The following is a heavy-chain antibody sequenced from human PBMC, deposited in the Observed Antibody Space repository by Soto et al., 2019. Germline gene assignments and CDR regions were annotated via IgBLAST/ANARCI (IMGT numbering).Heavy chain of an antibody. CDR3: ASGYDYVWGSYRFSPAAFDY. J-gene: IGHJ4*02. CDR1: GGSISSGGYY. V-gene: IGHV4-31*03. D-gene: IGHD3-16*02. Sequence: QVQLQESGPGLVKPSQTLSLTCTVSGGSISSGGYYWSWIRQHPGKGLEWLGYIYYSGSTYYNPSLKSRVTISVDTSKNQFSLKLSSVTAADTAVYYCASGYDYVWGSYRFSPAAFDYWGQGTLVTVSS. CDR2: IYYSGST.